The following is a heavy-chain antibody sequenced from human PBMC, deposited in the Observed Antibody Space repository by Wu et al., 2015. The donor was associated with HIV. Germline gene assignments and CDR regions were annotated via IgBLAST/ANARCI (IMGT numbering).Heavy chain of an antibody. CDR2: LATYNGKT. J-gene: IGHJ6*03. V-gene: IGHV1-18*01. D-gene: IGHD2-2*03. Sequence: QVQLIQSESEVKKSGASVTVSCKASGYSFTTYGIGWVRQAPGQGLEWMGWLATYNGKTDYAQKFQGRVTMTTDLPTNTAYMELTSLRSDDTAVYYCARQHGYYYYMDVWG. CDR3: ARQHGYYYYMDV. CDR1: GYSFTTYG.